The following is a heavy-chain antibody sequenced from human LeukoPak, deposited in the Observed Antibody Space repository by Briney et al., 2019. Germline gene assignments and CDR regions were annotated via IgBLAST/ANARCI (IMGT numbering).Heavy chain of an antibody. CDR1: GGSISSYY. Sequence: PSETLSLTCNVSGGSISSYYWSWIRQPAGKGLEWIGRIYTSGSTNYNPSLKSRVTMSVDTSKNQFSLRLNSVTAADTAVYYCARTTEAHSWQTRYYSYYMDVWGKGTTVTISS. CDR3: ARTTEAHSWQTRYYSYYMDV. J-gene: IGHJ6*03. D-gene: IGHD6-13*01. V-gene: IGHV4-4*07. CDR2: IYTSGST.